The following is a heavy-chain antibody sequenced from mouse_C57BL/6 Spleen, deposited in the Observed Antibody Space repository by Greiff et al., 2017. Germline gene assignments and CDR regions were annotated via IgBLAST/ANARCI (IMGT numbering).Heavy chain of an antibody. D-gene: IGHD2-2*01. CDR3: ARNYGYDNWYFDV. Sequence: VQLQQSGPELVKPGASVKISCKASGYTFTDYYMNWVKQSHGKSLEWIGDINPNNGGTSYNQKFKGKATLTVDKSSSTAYMELRSLTSEDSAVYYCARNYGYDNWYFDVWGTGTTVTVSS. CDR2: INPNNGGT. J-gene: IGHJ1*03. CDR1: GYTFTDYY. V-gene: IGHV1-26*01.